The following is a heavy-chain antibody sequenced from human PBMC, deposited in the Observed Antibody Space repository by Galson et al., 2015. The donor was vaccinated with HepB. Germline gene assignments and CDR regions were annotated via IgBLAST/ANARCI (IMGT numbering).Heavy chain of an antibody. CDR1: GFTFSSYA. J-gene: IGHJ6*03. V-gene: IGHV3-23*01. CDR3: AKAVIGGSYPYYYYYYMDV. CDR2: ISGSGGST. D-gene: IGHD1-26*01. Sequence: SLRLSCAASGFTFSSYAMSWVRQAPGKGLEWVSAISGSGGSTYYADSVKGRFTISRDNSKNTLYLQMNSLRAEDTAVYYCAKAVIGGSYPYYYYYYMDVWGKGTTVTVSS.